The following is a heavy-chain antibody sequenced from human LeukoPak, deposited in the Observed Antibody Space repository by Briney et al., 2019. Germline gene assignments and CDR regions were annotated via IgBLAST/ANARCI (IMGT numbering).Heavy chain of an antibody. Sequence: GESLQIYGKCSGYRFTSYWIGWVRQMPGKCLEWMGLIYPGDSDIRYSPSLQGQVTISADKSISTASLQWSSLKASDTAMYYCARHRYCSSTSCYRPELDYWGQGTLVTVSS. D-gene: IGHD2-2*01. CDR1: GYRFTSYW. CDR3: ARHRYCSSTSCYRPELDY. CDR2: IYPGDSDI. J-gene: IGHJ4*02. V-gene: IGHV5-51*01.